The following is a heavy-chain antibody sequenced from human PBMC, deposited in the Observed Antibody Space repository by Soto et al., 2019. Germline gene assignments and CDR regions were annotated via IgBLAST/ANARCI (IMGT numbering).Heavy chain of an antibody. J-gene: IGHJ3*02. D-gene: IGHD3-10*01. CDR2: ISYDGSNK. CDR1: GFTFSSYA. V-gene: IGHV3-30-3*01. CDR3: ARDRSRRINAFDI. Sequence: QVQLVESGGGVVQPGRSLRLSCAASGFTFSSYAMHWVRQAPGKGLEWVAVISYDGSNKYYADSVKGRFTISRDNSKNTLYLQMSSLRAEDTAVYYCARDRSRRINAFDIWGQGTMVTVSS.